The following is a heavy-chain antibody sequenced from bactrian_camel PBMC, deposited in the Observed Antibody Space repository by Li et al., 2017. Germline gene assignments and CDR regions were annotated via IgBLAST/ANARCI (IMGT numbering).Heavy chain of an antibody. V-gene: IGHV3S55*01. Sequence: HVQLVESGGGSVQAGETLRLSCTVSGFTFDDSEMGWYRQAAGSECELVSTIKGAGTTHYSDSIKGRFTISQDNARNTLYLQMNNLKLEDTAVYYCAVGLWDYSAGWICNPDGSVPAAYFGQGTQVTVS. CDR2: IKGAGTT. CDR3: AVGLWDYSAGWICNPDGSVPAAY. CDR1: GFTFDDSE. D-gene: IGHD4*01. J-gene: IGHJ4*01.